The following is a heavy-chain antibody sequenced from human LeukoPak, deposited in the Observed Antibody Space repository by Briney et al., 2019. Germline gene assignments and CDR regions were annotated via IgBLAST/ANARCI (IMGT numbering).Heavy chain of an antibody. CDR2: TYYRSKWYN. D-gene: IGHD3-16*01. CDR3: ARAPRGSGDFDY. CDR1: GDRVSSNSAA. J-gene: IGHJ4*02. V-gene: IGHV6-1*01. Sequence: SQTLSLTCAISGDRVSSNSAAWNWIRHSASRGLEWLGRTYYRSKWYNDYAVSVQSRITVNPDTSKNQFSLQLNSMTPEDTAVYYCARAPRGSGDFDYWGRGTLVTVSS.